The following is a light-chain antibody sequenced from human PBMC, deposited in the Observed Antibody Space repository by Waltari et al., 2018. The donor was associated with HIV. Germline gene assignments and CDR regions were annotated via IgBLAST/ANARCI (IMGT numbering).Light chain of an antibody. CDR1: QDVDRY. V-gene: IGKV3-11*01. J-gene: IGKJ2*01. Sequence: EIVLTQSPATLSLSPGERASLSCRASQDVDRYLAWYQQRPGQPPRLLIYDASSRATGVPPRFSGGGSGTDFFLTINSLEPEDFAIYFCQQRVTWPHTFGQGI. CDR3: QQRVTWPHT. CDR2: DAS.